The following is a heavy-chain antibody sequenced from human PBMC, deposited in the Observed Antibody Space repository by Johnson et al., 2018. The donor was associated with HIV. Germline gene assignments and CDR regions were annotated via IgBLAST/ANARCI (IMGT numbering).Heavy chain of an antibody. CDR3: AREMAATNAWALDI. J-gene: IGHJ3*02. Sequence: VQLVESGGGVVQPGKSLTLSCVGSGLSFSNFGIHWVRQAPGKGLEWVSVIYSGGSTYYADSVKGRFTISRDNSKNTLYLQMNSLRAEDTAVYYCAREMAATNAWALDIWGQGTMVTVSS. D-gene: IGHD5-24*01. CDR1: GLSFSNFG. V-gene: IGHV3-66*01. CDR2: IYSGGST.